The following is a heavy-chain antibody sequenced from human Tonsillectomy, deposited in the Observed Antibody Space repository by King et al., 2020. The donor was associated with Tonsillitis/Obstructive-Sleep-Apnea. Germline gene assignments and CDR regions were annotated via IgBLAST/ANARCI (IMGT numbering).Heavy chain of an antibody. CDR3: ARTYSSTTLPYVWTYYYYYYMDV. D-gene: IGHD6-13*01. V-gene: IGHV4-59*01. CDR1: GGSISSYY. J-gene: IGHJ6*03. CDR2: IYYSGST. Sequence: QLQESGPGLVKPSETLSLTCTVSGGSISSYYWSWIRQPPGKGLEWIGYIYYSGSTNYNPSLKSRVTISVDTSKIQFSLKLSSVTAADTAVYYCARTYSSTTLPYVWTYYYYYYMDVWGKGTTVTVSS.